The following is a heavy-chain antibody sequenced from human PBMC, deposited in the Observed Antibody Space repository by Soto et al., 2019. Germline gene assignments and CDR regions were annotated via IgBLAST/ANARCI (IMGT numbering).Heavy chain of an antibody. V-gene: IGHV3-21*04. CDR1: GFTFSGYS. D-gene: IGHD6-19*01. CDR3: ARDRGAVTGQYFDY. J-gene: IGHJ4*02. Sequence: GGSLRLSCAASGFTFSGYSMNWVRQAPGKGLEWVASISSSGTSANYADSVKGRFTISRDNAKNSLYLQMNSLRAEDTAVYYCARDRGAVTGQYFDYWGQGALVTVSS. CDR2: ISSSGTSA.